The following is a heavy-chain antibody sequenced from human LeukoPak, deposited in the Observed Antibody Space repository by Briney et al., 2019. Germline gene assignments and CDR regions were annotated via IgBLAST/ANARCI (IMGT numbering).Heavy chain of an antibody. J-gene: IGHJ4*02. CDR2: FDPEDGET. V-gene: IGHV1-24*01. Sequence: ASVKVSCKVSGYTLTELSMHWVRQAPGKGLEWVGGFDPEDGETIYAQKFQGRVTMTEDTSTDTAYMELSSLRSEDTAVYYCATGYSGYDWLDYWGQGTLVTVSS. CDR3: ATGYSGYDWLDY. D-gene: IGHD5-12*01. CDR1: GYTLTELS.